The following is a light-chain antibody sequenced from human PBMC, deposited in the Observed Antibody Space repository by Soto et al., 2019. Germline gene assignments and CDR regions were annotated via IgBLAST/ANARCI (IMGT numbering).Light chain of an antibody. Sequence: EIVLTQSPGTLYLSPGERATLSCRASQSINNRYLAWYQQKPGKAPRLLIYAASSRATGIPDRFSGSGSGTDFTLTISRLEPEDFAVYYCQQFGGSPGFTFGPGTKVDIK. CDR1: QSINNRY. CDR3: QQFGGSPGFT. V-gene: IGKV3-20*01. CDR2: AAS. J-gene: IGKJ3*01.